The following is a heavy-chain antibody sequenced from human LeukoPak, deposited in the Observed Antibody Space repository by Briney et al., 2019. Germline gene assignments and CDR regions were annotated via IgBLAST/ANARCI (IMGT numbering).Heavy chain of an antibody. V-gene: IGHV3-23*01. J-gene: IGHJ6*02. CDR2: ISNGGGST. CDR1: GFTFSSYS. CDR3: AKVMYTSSSYYYYAMDV. D-gene: IGHD6-6*01. Sequence: GGSLRLSCAASGFTFSSYSMNWVRQAPGKGLEWVSTISNGGGSTSYADSVKGRFTISRDNSKNTLYLQMNSLRAEDTAVYYCAKVMYTSSSYYYYAMDVWGQGTTVTVSS.